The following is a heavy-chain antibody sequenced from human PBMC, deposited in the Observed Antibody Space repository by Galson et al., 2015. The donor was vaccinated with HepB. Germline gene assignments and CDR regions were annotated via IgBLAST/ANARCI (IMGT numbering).Heavy chain of an antibody. CDR3: ARGYYYYDRGGYYYGSGKPNYLDL. Sequence: ETLSLTCTVYGGSFSGYYWTWIRQPPGRGLEWIGEIFHSGSPNYNPSLKSRVTFSLDASKRQFSLKLDSVTAADTAVYYCARGYYYYDRGGYYYGSGKPNYLDLWGRGTLVSVSS. CDR2: IFHSGSP. J-gene: IGHJ2*01. V-gene: IGHV4-34*01. D-gene: IGHD3-22*01. CDR1: GGSFSGYY.